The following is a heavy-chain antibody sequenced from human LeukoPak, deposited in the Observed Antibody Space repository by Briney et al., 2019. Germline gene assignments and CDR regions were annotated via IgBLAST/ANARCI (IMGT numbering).Heavy chain of an antibody. Sequence: SETLSLTCAVYGGSFSGYYWSWIRQPPGKGLEWIGYIYYSGSTYYNPSLKSRVTISVDTSKNQFSLKLSSVTAADTAVYYCARGAAVAGKGYWGQGTLVTVSS. J-gene: IGHJ4*02. V-gene: IGHV4-30-4*08. CDR2: IYYSGST. CDR3: ARGAAVAGKGY. CDR1: GGSFSGYY. D-gene: IGHD6-19*01.